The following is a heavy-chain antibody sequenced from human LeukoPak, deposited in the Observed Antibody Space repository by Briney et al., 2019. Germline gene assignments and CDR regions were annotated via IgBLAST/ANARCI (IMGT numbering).Heavy chain of an antibody. V-gene: IGHV3-21*01. CDR3: ARDIHYDSSGYYYEPFDY. D-gene: IGHD3-22*01. J-gene: IGHJ4*02. Sequence: GGSLRLSCAASGFTFSSYSMNWVRQAPGKGLEWVSSISSSSSSIYYADSVKGRFTISRDNAKNSLYLQMNSLRAEDTAVYYCARDIHYDSSGYYYEPFDYWGQGTLVTVSS. CDR1: GFTFSSYS. CDR2: ISSSSSSI.